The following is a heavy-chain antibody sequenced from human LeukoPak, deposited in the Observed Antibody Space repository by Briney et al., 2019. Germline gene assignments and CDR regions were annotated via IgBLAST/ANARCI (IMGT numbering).Heavy chain of an antibody. Sequence: GGSLRLSCAASGFTFSSYSMNWVRQAPGKGLEWVSAISGSGGSTYYADSVKGRFTIPRDNSKNTLYLQMNSLRAEDTAVYYCAKPGHSVWGSYVDYWGQGTLVTVSS. CDR1: GFTFSSYS. CDR2: ISGSGGST. V-gene: IGHV3-23*01. CDR3: AKPGHSVWGSYVDY. D-gene: IGHD3-16*01. J-gene: IGHJ4*02.